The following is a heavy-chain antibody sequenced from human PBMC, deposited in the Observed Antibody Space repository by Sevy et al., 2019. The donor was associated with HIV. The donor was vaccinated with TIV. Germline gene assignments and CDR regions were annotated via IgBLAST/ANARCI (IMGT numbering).Heavy chain of an antibody. J-gene: IGHJ4*02. V-gene: IGHV3-72*01. CDR1: GFTFSDHY. CDR2: TRNKADGYTT. CDR3: ATHAGIAAAGRVFDY. D-gene: IGHD6-13*01. Sequence: GGSLRLSCVASGFTFSDHYMEWVRQAPGKGLEWVGRTRNKADGYTTEYAASVKGRFTISRDHSKNSLYVQTNSLKTEDTAVYYCATHAGIAAAGRVFDYWGQGTLVTVSS.